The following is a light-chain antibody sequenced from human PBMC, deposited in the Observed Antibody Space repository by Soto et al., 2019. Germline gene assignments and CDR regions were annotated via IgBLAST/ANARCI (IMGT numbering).Light chain of an antibody. CDR3: QQYNNWPPIT. Sequence: EIVMTQSPATLSVSPGERATLSCRASQSVSSNLAWYQQKPGQAPRLLIYGASIRATGIPARFSGSGSGTEFTLTINSLQSEDFAVYHCQQYNNWPPITFGQGTRLEIK. CDR2: GAS. V-gene: IGKV3-15*01. CDR1: QSVSSN. J-gene: IGKJ5*01.